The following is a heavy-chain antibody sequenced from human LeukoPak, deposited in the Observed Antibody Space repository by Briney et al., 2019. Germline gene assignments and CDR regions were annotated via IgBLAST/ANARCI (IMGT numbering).Heavy chain of an antibody. V-gene: IGHV4-31*03. CDR1: GGSFNSGNYY. CDR3: GRGPQRPFYGDYVIDS. D-gene: IGHD4-17*01. Sequence: PSQTLSLTCSVSGGSFNSGNYYWSWIRHHPQKGLEWIGYMFPSGSSYYSPSLKSRASLSMDTSENQFYLRLTSVTAADTAVYYCGRGPQRPFYGDYVIDSWGQGTLVRVSS. CDR2: MFPSGSS. J-gene: IGHJ4*02.